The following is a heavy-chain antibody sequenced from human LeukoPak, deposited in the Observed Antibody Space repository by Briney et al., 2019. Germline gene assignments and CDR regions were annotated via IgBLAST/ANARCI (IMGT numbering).Heavy chain of an antibody. CDR2: IYSGGST. Sequence: GGSLRLSCAASGFTVSSNYMSWVRQAPGKGLEWVSVIYSGGSTYYTDSVKGRFTISRDNSKNTLYLQMNSLRAEDTAVYYCARASRYYDSSGYYQNLFDYWGQGTLVTVSS. J-gene: IGHJ4*02. D-gene: IGHD3-22*01. V-gene: IGHV3-53*01. CDR3: ARASRYYDSSGYYQNLFDY. CDR1: GFTVSSNY.